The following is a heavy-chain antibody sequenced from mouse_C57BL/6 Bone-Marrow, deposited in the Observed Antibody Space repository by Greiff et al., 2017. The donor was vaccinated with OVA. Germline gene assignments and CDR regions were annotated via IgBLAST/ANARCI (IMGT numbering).Heavy chain of an antibody. D-gene: IGHD1-1*01. CDR2: IWSGGST. CDR1: GFSLTSYG. CDR3: AKNRDYEDYFDY. V-gene: IGHV2-4*01. J-gene: IGHJ2*01. Sequence: QVQLKESGPGLVQPSQSLSITCTVSGFSLTSYGVHWVRQPPGKGLEWLGVIWSGGSTDYNAAFISRLSISKDNSKSQVFFKMNSLQADDTAIYYCAKNRDYEDYFDYWGQGTTLTVSS.